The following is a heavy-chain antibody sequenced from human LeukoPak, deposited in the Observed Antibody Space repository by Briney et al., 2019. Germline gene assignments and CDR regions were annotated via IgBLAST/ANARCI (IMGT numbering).Heavy chain of an antibody. CDR2: INHSGST. CDR1: GGSFSGYY. V-gene: IGHV4-34*01. Sequence: PSETLTLTCAVYGGSFSGYYWSWIRQPPGKGLEWIGEINHSGSTSYNPSLKSRVTISLDTSKNQFSLKLSSVTAADTAVYYCARDWGFSYGHFDCWGQGTLVTVSS. D-gene: IGHD5-18*01. J-gene: IGHJ4*02. CDR3: ARDWGFSYGHFDC.